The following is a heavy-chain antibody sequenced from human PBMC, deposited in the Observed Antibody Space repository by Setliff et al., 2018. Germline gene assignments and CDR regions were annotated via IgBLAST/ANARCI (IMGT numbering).Heavy chain of an antibody. V-gene: IGHV1-18*01. CDR2: ISAYNGNT. CDR3: ARDRIITMIVAPMSPLHDAFDI. Sequence: WASVKVSCKASGGTFSSYAISWVRQAPGQGLEWMGWISAYNGNTNYAQKLQGRVTMTTDTSTSTAYMELRSLRSDDTAVYYCARDRIITMIVAPMSPLHDAFDIWGQGTMVTVSS. D-gene: IGHD3-22*01. CDR1: GGTFSSYA. J-gene: IGHJ3*02.